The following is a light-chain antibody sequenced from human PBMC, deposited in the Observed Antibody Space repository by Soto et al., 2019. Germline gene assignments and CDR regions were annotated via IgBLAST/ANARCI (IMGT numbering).Light chain of an antibody. V-gene: IGKV4-1*01. J-gene: IGKJ3*01. CDR3: QQHYSAPLS. CDR1: QSLLSTADNKNY. Sequence: DIVLTQSPDSLAVSLGERATINCKSSQSLLSTADNKNYLGWFQQKPGQPLKLVVRWASARESGVPDRFSGSGSVTDFNLTISSLQVEDVSVYYCQQHYSAPLSFGPGTKVDLK. CDR2: WAS.